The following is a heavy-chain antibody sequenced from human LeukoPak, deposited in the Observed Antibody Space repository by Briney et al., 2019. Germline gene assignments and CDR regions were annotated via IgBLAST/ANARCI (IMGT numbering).Heavy chain of an antibody. V-gene: IGHV5-51*01. CDR1: GYSFTSYW. D-gene: IGHD2-8*01. J-gene: IGHJ6*03. Sequence: GETLKISCKGSGYSFTSYWIGWVRQMPGKGLEWMGIIYPDDSDTKYSPSFQGQVTISADKSISTAYLQWSSLKASDTAMYYCARLAFCTNAVCFSNYYYSMDVWGRGTTVTVSS. CDR2: IYPDDSDT. CDR3: ARLAFCTNAVCFSNYYYSMDV.